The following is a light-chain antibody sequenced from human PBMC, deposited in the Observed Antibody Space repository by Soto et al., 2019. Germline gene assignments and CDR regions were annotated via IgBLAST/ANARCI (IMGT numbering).Light chain of an antibody. CDR1: RSNIGANY. Sequence: QSVLTQPPSVSAAPGQKVTISCSGSRSNIGANYVSWYQQFPGAAPQLVIYDNVKRSPGVPDRFSGSKSGTSATLGITGLQAGDEADYYCGTCDSSLSAGVFGAGTKVTVL. J-gene: IGLJ2*01. CDR2: DNV. CDR3: GTCDSSLSAGV. V-gene: IGLV1-51*01.